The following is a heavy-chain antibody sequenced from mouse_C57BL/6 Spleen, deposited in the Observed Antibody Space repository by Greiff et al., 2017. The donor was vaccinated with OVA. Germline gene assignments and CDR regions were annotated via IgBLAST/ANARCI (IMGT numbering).Heavy chain of an antibody. CDR2: ISDGGSYT. CDR3: AREGDYDGGRFDY. D-gene: IGHD2-4*01. V-gene: IGHV5-4*01. J-gene: IGHJ2*01. CDR1: GFTFSSYA. Sequence: EVQLVESGGGLVKPGGSLKLSCAASGFTFSSYAMSWVRQTPEKRLEWVATISDGGSYTYYPDNVKGRFTISRDNAKNNLYLQMSHLKSEDTAMYDCAREGDYDGGRFDYWGQGTTLTVSS.